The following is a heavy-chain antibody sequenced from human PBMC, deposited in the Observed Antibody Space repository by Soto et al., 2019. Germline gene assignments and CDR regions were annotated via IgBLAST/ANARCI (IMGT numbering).Heavy chain of an antibody. CDR2: IYYSGST. V-gene: IGHV4-31*03. CDR1: GGSISSGGYY. Sequence: TLSLTCTVSGGSISSGGYYWSCIRQHPGKGLEWIGYIYYSGSTYYNPSLKSRVTISVDTSKNQFSLKLSSVTAADTAVYYCARAGDENWFDPWGQGTLVTVSS. CDR3: ARAGDENWFDP. J-gene: IGHJ5*02.